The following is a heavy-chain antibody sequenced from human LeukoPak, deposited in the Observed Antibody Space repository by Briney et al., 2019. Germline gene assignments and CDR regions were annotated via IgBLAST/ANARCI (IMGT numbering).Heavy chain of an antibody. Sequence: GGSLRLSCAASGLIVSNNYMSWVRQAPGKGLEWVSVIYSGGNTYYADSVKGRFTISRDNSKNTLYLQMSSLGAEDTAVYYCARGYGSGSPGDYWGQGTLVTVSS. V-gene: IGHV3-53*01. CDR3: ARGYGSGSPGDY. CDR2: IYSGGNT. D-gene: IGHD3-10*01. J-gene: IGHJ4*02. CDR1: GLIVSNNY.